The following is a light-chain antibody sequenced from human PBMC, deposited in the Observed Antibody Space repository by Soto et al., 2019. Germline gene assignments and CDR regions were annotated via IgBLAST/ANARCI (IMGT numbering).Light chain of an antibody. J-gene: IGKJ2*01. CDR2: DAY. CDR1: QSINLW. CDR3: KQYNTYAYT. V-gene: IGKV1-5*01. Sequence: DIQMTQYPSTLSASVGDRVTNTCRDSQSINLWLAWYHQKSGKGPKLLIYDAYTLENRGPLSFSDIGTGKEITLTISGLHPDEFATYYCKQYNTYAYTYGHETKQEIK.